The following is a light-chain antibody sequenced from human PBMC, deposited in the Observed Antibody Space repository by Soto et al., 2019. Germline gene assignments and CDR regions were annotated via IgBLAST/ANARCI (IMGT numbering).Light chain of an antibody. J-gene: IGKJ1*01. Sequence: DIQMTQSPSTLSASVGDRVTITCRAGRSVSSWLAWYQQKPGKAPKLLIYKAFTLESGVPSRFSGSGSGTEFTLTISSLQPDDFATYYCQQYGNYWTFGQGTTVEI. V-gene: IGKV1-5*03. CDR3: QQYGNYWT. CDR1: RSVSSW. CDR2: KAF.